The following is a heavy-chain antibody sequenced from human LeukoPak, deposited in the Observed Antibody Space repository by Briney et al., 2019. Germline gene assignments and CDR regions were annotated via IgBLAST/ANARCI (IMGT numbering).Heavy chain of an antibody. CDR2: IIPIFGTA. Sequence: GASVKVSCKASGYTFTSYGISWVRQAPGQGLEWMGGIIPIFGTANYTQKFQGRVTITADESTSTAYMELSSLRSEDTAVYYCARVGDNWNYGSRFDPWGQGTLVTVSS. V-gene: IGHV1-69*13. CDR1: GYTFTSYG. D-gene: IGHD1-7*01. J-gene: IGHJ5*02. CDR3: ARVGDNWNYGSRFDP.